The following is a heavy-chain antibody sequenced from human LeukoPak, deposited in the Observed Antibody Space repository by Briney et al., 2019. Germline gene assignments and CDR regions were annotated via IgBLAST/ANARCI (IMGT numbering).Heavy chain of an antibody. CDR2: ISSSSSYI. J-gene: IGHJ4*02. CDR3: ARAGFTYYYDSSGYYHNDY. D-gene: IGHD3-22*01. CDR1: GFTFSSYS. Sequence: PGGSLRLSCAASGFTFSSYSMNWVRQAPGKGLEWVSSISSSSSYIYYADSVKGRFTISRDNAKNSLYLQMNSLRAEDTAVYYCARAGFTYYYDSSGYYHNDYWGQGTLVTVSS. V-gene: IGHV3-21*01.